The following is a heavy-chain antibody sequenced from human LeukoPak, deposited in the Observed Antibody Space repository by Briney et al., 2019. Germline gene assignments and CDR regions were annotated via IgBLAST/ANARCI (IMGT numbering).Heavy chain of an antibody. Sequence: ASAKVSCKASGYTFTGYYMHWVRQAPGQGLEWMGWINPNSGGTNYAQKFQGRVTMTRDTSISTAYMELSRLRSDDTAVYYCASCIGWLFEDAFDIWGQGTMVTVSS. D-gene: IGHD1-26*01. CDR1: GYTFTGYY. V-gene: IGHV1-2*02. CDR2: INPNSGGT. J-gene: IGHJ3*02. CDR3: ASCIGWLFEDAFDI.